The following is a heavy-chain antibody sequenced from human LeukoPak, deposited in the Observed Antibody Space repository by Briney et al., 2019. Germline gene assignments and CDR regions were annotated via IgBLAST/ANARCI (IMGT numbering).Heavy chain of an antibody. Sequence: GGSLRLSCAASGFTFSSYGMHWVRQAPGKGLEWVAVISYDGSNKYCADSVKGRFTISRDNSKNTLYLQMNSLRAEDTAVYYCAKDRHQSTAMASDFDYWGQGTLVTVSS. D-gene: IGHD5-18*01. J-gene: IGHJ4*02. CDR1: GFTFSSYG. V-gene: IGHV3-30*18. CDR3: AKDRHQSTAMASDFDY. CDR2: ISYDGSNK.